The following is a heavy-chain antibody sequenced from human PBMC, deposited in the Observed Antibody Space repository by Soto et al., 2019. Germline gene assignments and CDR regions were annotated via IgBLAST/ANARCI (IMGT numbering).Heavy chain of an antibody. Sequence: QVQLVESGGGVVQPGRSLRLSCAASGFTFSSFAIHWVRQAPGKGLEWVSRISYDGSNNYYADSVKGRFTIARDNSKNTLYLQMNSLRAEDTAVYYCARAYDSSMNDFDYWGQGTLVTVSS. CDR1: GFTFSSFA. J-gene: IGHJ4*02. CDR3: ARAYDSSMNDFDY. CDR2: ISYDGSNN. V-gene: IGHV3-30-3*01. D-gene: IGHD3-22*01.